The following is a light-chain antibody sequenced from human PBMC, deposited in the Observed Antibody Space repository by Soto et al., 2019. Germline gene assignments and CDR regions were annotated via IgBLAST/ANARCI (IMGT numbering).Light chain of an antibody. Sequence: QSALTQPPSASGSPGQSITISCTGTSSDVGGYNYVSWYQQHPGTSPKLMIYEVSNRPSGVSNRFSGSKSGNTASLIISGLQAEDEGDYYCSSYTARSTWVFGGGTKVTVL. CDR2: EVS. V-gene: IGLV2-14*01. J-gene: IGLJ3*02. CDR1: SSDVGGYNY. CDR3: SSYTARSTWV.